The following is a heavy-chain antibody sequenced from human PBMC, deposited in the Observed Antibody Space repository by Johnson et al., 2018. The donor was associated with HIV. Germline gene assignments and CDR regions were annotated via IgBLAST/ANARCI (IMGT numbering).Heavy chain of an antibody. CDR3: ATYSSSWYKGGYAFDI. CDR2: INWNGGRT. J-gene: IGHJ3*02. V-gene: IGHV3-20*04. D-gene: IGHD6-13*01. CDR1: GFTFSSYD. Sequence: VQLVESGGGLVQPGGSLRLSCAASGFTFSSYDMHWVRQATGKGLEWVSGINWNGGRTGYADSVKGRFTISRDKAKNTLHLQMNSLRAEDTAVYYCATYSSSWYKGGYAFDIWGQGTMV.